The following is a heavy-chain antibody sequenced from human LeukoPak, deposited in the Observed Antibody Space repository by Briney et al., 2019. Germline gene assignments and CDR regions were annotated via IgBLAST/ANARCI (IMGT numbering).Heavy chain of an antibody. V-gene: IGHV4-34*01. CDR2: INHSGST. J-gene: IGHJ6*02. CDR1: GGSFSGYY. CDR3: ARANYGMDV. Sequence: SETLSLTCAVYGGSFSGYYWSWIRQPPGKGLEWIGEINHSGSTNYNPSLESRVTISVDTSKNQFSLKLSSVTAADTAVYYCARANYGMDVWGQGTTVTVSS.